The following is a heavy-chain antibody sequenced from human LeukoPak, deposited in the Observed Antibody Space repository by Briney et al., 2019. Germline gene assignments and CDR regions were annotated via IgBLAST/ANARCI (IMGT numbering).Heavy chain of an antibody. V-gene: IGHV4-39*01. CDR1: GGSISSSSYY. J-gene: IGHJ1*01. CDR2: IYYSGST. D-gene: IGHD6-13*01. CDR3: ARREAAAGTWYFQH. Sequence: SETLSLTCTVSGGSISSSSYYWGWIRQPPGKGLEWIGSIYYSGSTYCNPSLKSRVTISVDTSKNQFSLKLSSVTAADTAVYYCARREAAAGTWYFQHWGQGTLVTVSS.